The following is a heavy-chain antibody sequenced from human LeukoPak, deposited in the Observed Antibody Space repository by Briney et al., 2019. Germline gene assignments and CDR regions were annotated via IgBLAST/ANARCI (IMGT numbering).Heavy chain of an antibody. CDR2: IYPGDSDT. D-gene: IGHD6-19*01. J-gene: IGHJ5*02. CDR1: GHSFTSYW. V-gene: IGHV5-51*01. Sequence: GESLKISCKGSGHSFTSYWIGWVCQMPGKGLEWIGIIYPGDSDTRYSPSFQGQVTISADKSISTAYLQWSSLKASDTAMYYCARQGGGSGLHSPRDVNWFDPWGQGTLVTVSS. CDR3: ARQGGGSGLHSPRDVNWFDP.